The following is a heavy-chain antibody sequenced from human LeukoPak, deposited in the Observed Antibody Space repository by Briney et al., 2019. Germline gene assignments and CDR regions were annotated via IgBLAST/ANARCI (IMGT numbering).Heavy chain of an antibody. CDR1: GFTFSHYG. Sequence: GGSLRLSCAASGFTFSHYGMHWVRQAPGKGLEWVAFIRYDETTKFYADSVKDRFTISRDNSKTTLYLQTNSLKPEDTAVYYCAKDLPAAYFDYWGQGTLVTVSS. CDR3: AKDLPAAYFDY. D-gene: IGHD2-2*01. CDR2: IRYDETTK. J-gene: IGHJ4*02. V-gene: IGHV3-30*02.